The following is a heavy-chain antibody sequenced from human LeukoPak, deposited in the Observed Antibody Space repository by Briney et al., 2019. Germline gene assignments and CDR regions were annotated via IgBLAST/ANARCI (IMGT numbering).Heavy chain of an antibody. V-gene: IGHV3-9*01. CDR3: AKDRFFYDSGSKAN. J-gene: IGHJ4*02. D-gene: IGHD3-22*01. CDR1: GFTFGGYA. Sequence: GGSLRLSCAASGFTFGGYAVSWVRQAPGKGLEWVSSISWNSGIIDYADSVKGRFTISRDNAKNSLYLQMNSLRVEDTAFYYCAKDRFFYDSGSKANWGQGTLVTVSS. CDR2: ISWNSGII.